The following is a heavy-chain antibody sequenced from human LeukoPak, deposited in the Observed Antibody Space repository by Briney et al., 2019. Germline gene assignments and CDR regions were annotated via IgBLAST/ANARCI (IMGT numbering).Heavy chain of an antibody. D-gene: IGHD6-19*01. J-gene: IGHJ6*03. CDR2: ISYDGSNK. CDR3: AKGSKAVLFTRDHYMDV. CDR1: GFTFSSYA. V-gene: IGHV3-30*04. Sequence: HPGGSLRLSCAASGFTFSSYAMHWVRQAPGKGLEWVAVISYDGSNKYYADSVKGRFTISRDNSKNTLYLQMNSLRAEDTAVYHCAKGSKAVLFTRDHYMDVWGKGTTVTISS.